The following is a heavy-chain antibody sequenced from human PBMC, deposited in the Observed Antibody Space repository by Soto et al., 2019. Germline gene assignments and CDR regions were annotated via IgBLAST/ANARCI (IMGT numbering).Heavy chain of an antibody. J-gene: IGHJ4*02. CDR1: GYTFTSYG. CDR3: ARDLPSSGYYSPYYY. D-gene: IGHD3-22*01. Sequence: ASVKVSCKASGYTFTSYGISWVRQAPGQGLEWMGWISAYNGNTNYAQKLQGRVTMTTDTSTSTAYMELRSLRSDDTAVYYCARDLPSSGYYSPYYYWGQGTLVTVSS. CDR2: ISAYNGNT. V-gene: IGHV1-18*01.